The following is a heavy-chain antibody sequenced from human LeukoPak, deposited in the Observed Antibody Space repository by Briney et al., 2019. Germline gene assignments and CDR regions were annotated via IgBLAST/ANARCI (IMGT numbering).Heavy chain of an antibody. CDR1: GFTFSSYS. CDR3: ARDPCSSSWYGLYYYYYGMDV. CDR2: ISSSSSYI. D-gene: IGHD6-13*01. V-gene: IGHV3-21*01. J-gene: IGHJ6*02. Sequence: GGSLRLSCAASGFTFSSYSMNWVHQAPGKGLEWASSISSSSSYIYYADSVKGRFTISRDNAKNSLYLQMNSLRAEDTAVYYCARDPCSSSWYGLYYYYYGMDVWGQGTTVTVSS.